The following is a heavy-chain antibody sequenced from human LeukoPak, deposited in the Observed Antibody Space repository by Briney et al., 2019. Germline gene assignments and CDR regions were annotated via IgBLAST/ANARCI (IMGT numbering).Heavy chain of an antibody. Sequence: ASVKVSCKASGYTFTSYGISWVRQAPGQGLEWMGSISAYNGNTNYAQKLQGRVTMTTDTSTSTAYMELRSLRSDDTAVYYCARRTDIVATTTGGDCFDYWGQGTLVTVSS. J-gene: IGHJ4*02. D-gene: IGHD5-12*01. CDR3: ARRTDIVATTTGGDCFDY. CDR1: GYTFTSYG. V-gene: IGHV1-18*01. CDR2: ISAYNGNT.